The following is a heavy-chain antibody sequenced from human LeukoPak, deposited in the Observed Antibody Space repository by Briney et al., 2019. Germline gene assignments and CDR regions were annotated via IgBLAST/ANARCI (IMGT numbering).Heavy chain of an antibody. J-gene: IGHJ3*02. D-gene: IGHD2-2*03. CDR2: ISRSGRT. Sequence: GGSLRLSCAASGFTFSTYDMQWVRQAPGKGLEWVSGISRSGRTYYTDSVKSRFSISRDNSKDTLYLQMNSLRAEDTAVYYCAQGGYFAFDIWGQGTMVAVSS. V-gene: IGHV3-23*01. CDR3: AQGGYFAFDI. CDR1: GFTFSTYD.